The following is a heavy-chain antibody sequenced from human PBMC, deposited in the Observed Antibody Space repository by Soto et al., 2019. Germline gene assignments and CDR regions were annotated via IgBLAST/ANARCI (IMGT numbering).Heavy chain of an antibody. V-gene: IGHV4-31*03. CDR3: AREGGTMIVG. D-gene: IGHD3-22*01. Sequence: QVQLQESGPELVKPSQTLSLTCTVSGGAISSGGYYWSWIRQHPGKGLEWIGYIYYSGSTYYNPSLKSRVTISVDTSKNQFSLRLSSVTAADTAVDYCAREGGTMIVGWGQGTLVTVSS. J-gene: IGHJ4*02. CDR1: GGAISSGGYY. CDR2: IYYSGST.